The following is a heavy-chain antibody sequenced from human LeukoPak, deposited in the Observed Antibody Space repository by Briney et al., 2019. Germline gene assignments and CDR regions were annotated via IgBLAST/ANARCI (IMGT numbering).Heavy chain of an antibody. V-gene: IGHV3-23*01. CDR1: GFTFSSYA. Sequence: GGSLRLSCAASGFTFSSYAMSWVRQAPGKGLEWVSVISSIGGSTYYADSVKGRFTISRDNSKNTLFLQMNSLRVEDTAIYYCAKDFDYWGQGTLVTVSS. J-gene: IGHJ4*02. CDR3: AKDFDY. CDR2: ISSIGGST.